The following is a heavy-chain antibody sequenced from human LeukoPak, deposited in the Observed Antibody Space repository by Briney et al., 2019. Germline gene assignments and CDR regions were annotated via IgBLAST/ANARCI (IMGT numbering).Heavy chain of an antibody. D-gene: IGHD2-15*01. CDR1: GFTFSSYS. J-gene: IGHJ3*02. Sequence: PGGSLRLSCVASGFTFSSYSINWVRQAPGKGLEWVSYISSGSRTIYYADSVKGRFTISRDNAKNSLYLQMNRLRTEDTAVYYCARGYCRGGSCYSGDAFDIWGQGTIVTVSS. CDR3: ARGYCRGGSCYSGDAFDI. CDR2: ISSGSRTI. V-gene: IGHV3-48*01.